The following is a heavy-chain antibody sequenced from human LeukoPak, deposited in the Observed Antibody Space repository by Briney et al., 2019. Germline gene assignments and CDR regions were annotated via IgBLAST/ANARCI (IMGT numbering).Heavy chain of an antibody. CDR1: GFTFSSYS. V-gene: IGHV3-30-3*01. CDR3: ARDRVRFYSSQTVGQDNWFDP. CDR2: ILYDGSNK. D-gene: IGHD3-10*01. J-gene: IGHJ5*02. Sequence: GGSLRLSCTASGFTFSSYSMHWVRQAPGKGLEWVAVILYDGSNKNYAESVKGRFTISGDNSKNTLYLQMTSLRPDDTAVYYCARDRVRFYSSQTVGQDNWFDPWGQGTLVTVSS.